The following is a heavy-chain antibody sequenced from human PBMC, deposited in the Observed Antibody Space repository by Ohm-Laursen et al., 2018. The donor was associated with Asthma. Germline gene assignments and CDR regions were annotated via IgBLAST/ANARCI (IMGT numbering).Heavy chain of an antibody. D-gene: IGHD2/OR15-2a*01. CDR2: INPDNGGT. J-gene: IGHJ4*02. CDR1: GYTFTGHY. Sequence: ASVKASCKPSGYTFTGHYMQWVRQAPGQGLEWMGRINPDNGGTKYAQKFQGRVTMTRDTSISTAYLELNSLTSEDTAVYYCARENSLAFDYLYWGPGTLVTVSS. CDR3: ARENSLAFDYLY. V-gene: IGHV1-2*06.